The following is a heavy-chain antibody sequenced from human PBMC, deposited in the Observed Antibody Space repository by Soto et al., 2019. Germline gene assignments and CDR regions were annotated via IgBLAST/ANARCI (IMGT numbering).Heavy chain of an antibody. CDR1: GGSISSYY. V-gene: IGHV4-59*01. D-gene: IGHD5-18*01. J-gene: IGHJ6*02. CDR2: IYYSGST. Sequence: SETLSLTCTVSGGSISSYYWSWIRQPPGKGLEWIGYIYYSGSTNYNPSLKSRVTISVDTSKNQFSLKLSSVTAADTAVYYCARGTLGYIYRYGYREEGYYYYGMDVWGQGTTVTVS. CDR3: ARGTLGYIYRYGYREEGYYYYGMDV.